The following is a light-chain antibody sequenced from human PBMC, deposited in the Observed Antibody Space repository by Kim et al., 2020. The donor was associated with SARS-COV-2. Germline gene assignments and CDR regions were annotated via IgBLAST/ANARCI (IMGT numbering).Light chain of an antibody. CDR2: AAS. V-gene: IGKV1-8*01. Sequence: ASTGDRVTITCRASQGISSYLAWYQQKPGKAPKLLIYAASTLQSGVPSRFSGSGSGTDFTLTISCLQSEDFATYYCQQYYSYPVTFGQGTKVEIK. CDR3: QQYYSYPVT. CDR1: QGISSY. J-gene: IGKJ1*01.